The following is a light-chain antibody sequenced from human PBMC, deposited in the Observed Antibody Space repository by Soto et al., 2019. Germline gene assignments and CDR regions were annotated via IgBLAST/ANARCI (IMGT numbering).Light chain of an antibody. J-gene: IGLJ1*01. Sequence: QSVLTQPASVSGSLGQSITISCTGTSSEVGGSNYVSWYQQFPGKAPKLMISDVTNRPSGVSNRFSGSKSGNTASLTISGLQAEDEADYYCSSYTSSNSNVFGNGTKVTVL. CDR1: SSEVGGSNY. CDR2: DVT. V-gene: IGLV2-14*01. CDR3: SSYTSSNSNV.